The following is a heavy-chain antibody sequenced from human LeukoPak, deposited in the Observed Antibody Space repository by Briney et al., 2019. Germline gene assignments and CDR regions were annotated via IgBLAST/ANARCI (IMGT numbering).Heavy chain of an antibody. Sequence: GGSLRLSCAASGFTFSTFRMNWLRQAPGKGLEWVSYISSSSSPIYYADSVKGRFTISRDNAKNSLYLQMNSLRDEDTAVYYCARAQKYYFDYWGQGTLVTVSS. J-gene: IGHJ4*02. CDR2: ISSSSSPI. D-gene: IGHD6-6*01. CDR3: ARAQKYYFDY. V-gene: IGHV3-48*02. CDR1: GFTFSTFR.